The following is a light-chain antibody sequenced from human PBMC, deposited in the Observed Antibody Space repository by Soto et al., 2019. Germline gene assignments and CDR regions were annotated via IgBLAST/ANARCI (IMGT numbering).Light chain of an antibody. CDR3: QQFSSYPLT. J-gene: IGKJ4*01. CDR2: DAS. Sequence: FTQSPSFLSASIGDRVTITCLASQGISTYLALYQQKPGQAPRLLIYDASSRATGIPDRFSGGGSGTDFTLTISRLEPEDFAVYYCQQFSSYPLTFGGGTKVDIK. V-gene: IGKV3-20*01. CDR1: QGISTY.